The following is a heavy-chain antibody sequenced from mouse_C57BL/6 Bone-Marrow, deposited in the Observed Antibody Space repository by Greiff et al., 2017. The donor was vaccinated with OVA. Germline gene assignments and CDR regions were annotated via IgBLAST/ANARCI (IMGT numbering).Heavy chain of an antibody. CDR2: IDIGNGYT. CDR3: TSYDEYSYYYAMDY. Sequence: EVQLEESGAELVRPGSSVKMSCETSGYTFTSHGIYWVMQRTGQGLEWIGYIDIGNGYTEYHEKFKGQVTLTSDTSSRTAYMQLSSLTYEDSAIYCCTSYDEYSYYYAMDYWGQGTSVTVSS. V-gene: IGHV1-58*01. D-gene: IGHD2-12*01. CDR1: GYTFTSHG. J-gene: IGHJ4*01.